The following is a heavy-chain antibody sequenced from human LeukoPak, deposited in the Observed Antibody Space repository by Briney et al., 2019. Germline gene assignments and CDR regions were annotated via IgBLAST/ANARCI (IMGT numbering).Heavy chain of an antibody. J-gene: IGHJ4*02. CDR2: IIPIFGTA. Sequence: ASVKVSCKASGGTFSSYAISWVRQAPGQGLEWMGGIIPIFGTANYAQKFQGRVTITADESTSTAYMELSSLRSEDTAVYYCFDSSGYYYDYWGQGTLVTVSS. CDR3: FDSSGYYYDY. V-gene: IGHV1-69*13. CDR1: GGTFSSYA. D-gene: IGHD3-22*01.